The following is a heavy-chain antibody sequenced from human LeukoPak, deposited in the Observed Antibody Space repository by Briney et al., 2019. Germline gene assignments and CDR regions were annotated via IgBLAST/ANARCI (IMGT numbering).Heavy chain of an antibody. CDR3: ARPENPYGDYDY. D-gene: IGHD4-17*01. V-gene: IGHV3-21*03. CDR1: GFTFSSYS. J-gene: IGHJ4*02. Sequence: GGSLRLSCAASGFTFSSYSMNWVRQAPGKGLEWVSSISSSSSYIYYADSVKGRFTISRDNAKNSLYLQMNSLRAEDTAVYYCARPENPYGDYDYWGQGTLVTVSS. CDR2: ISSSSSYI.